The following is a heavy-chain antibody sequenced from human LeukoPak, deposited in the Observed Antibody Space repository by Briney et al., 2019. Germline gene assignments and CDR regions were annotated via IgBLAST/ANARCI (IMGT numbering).Heavy chain of an antibody. V-gene: IGHV3-30*04. CDR2: ISYDGSNK. D-gene: IGHD6-6*01. J-gene: IGHJ4*02. Sequence: TGGSLRLSCAASGFTFSSYAMHWVRQAPGKGLEWVAVISYDGSNKYYADSVKGRFTISRDNSKNTLCLQMNSLRAEDTAVYYCARDRIAARPVSEVFDYWGQGTLVTVSS. CDR3: ARDRIAARPVSEVFDY. CDR1: GFTFSSYA.